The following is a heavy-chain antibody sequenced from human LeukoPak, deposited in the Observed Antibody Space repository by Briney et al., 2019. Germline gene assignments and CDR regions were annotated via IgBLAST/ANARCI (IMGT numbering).Heavy chain of an antibody. J-gene: IGHJ5*02. CDR2: IYYSGST. CDR3: ARDLGSSWYGYWFDP. V-gene: IGHV4-59*12. D-gene: IGHD6-13*01. CDR1: GGSISSYY. Sequence: SETLSLTCTVSGGSISSYYWSWIRQPPGKGLEWIGYIYYSGSTNYNPSLKSRVTMSVDTSKNQFSLKLSSVTAADTAVYYCARDLGSSWYGYWFDPWGQGTLVTVSS.